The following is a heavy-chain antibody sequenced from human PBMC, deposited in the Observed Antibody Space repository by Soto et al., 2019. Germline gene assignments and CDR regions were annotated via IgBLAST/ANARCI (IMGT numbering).Heavy chain of an antibody. Sequence: GGSLRLSCAASGFTFSDHYMDWVRQAPGKGLEWVGRTRNKANSYTTEYAASVKGRFTISRDDSKNSLYLQMNSLKTEDTAVYYCARGYYYGSIWGQGTLVTVSS. J-gene: IGHJ4*02. CDR1: GFTFSDHY. CDR3: ARGYYYGSI. V-gene: IGHV3-72*01. D-gene: IGHD3-10*01. CDR2: TRNKANSYTT.